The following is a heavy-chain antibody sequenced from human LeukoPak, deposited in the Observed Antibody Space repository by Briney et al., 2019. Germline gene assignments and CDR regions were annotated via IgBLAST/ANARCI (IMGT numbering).Heavy chain of an antibody. Sequence: SETLSLTCTVSGGSISSYYWSWIRQPPGKGLEWIGYIYYSGSTNYNPSLKSRVTISVDTSKNQLSLKLSSMTAADTAVYYCARESNYYGSGTGWFDPWGQGTLVTVSS. J-gene: IGHJ5*02. CDR3: ARESNYYGSGTGWFDP. CDR2: IYYSGST. D-gene: IGHD3-10*01. CDR1: GGSISSYY. V-gene: IGHV4-59*12.